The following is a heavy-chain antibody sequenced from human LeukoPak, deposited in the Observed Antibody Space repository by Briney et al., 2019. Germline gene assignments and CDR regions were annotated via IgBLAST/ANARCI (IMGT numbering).Heavy chain of an antibody. Sequence: PSETLSLTCTVSGGSISSYYWSWIRQPPGKGLEWIGYIYYSGSTNYNPSLKSRVTISVDTSKNQFSLKLSSVTAADTAVYYCARGEPYYDFWSGNGGTQLGPWGQGTLVTVSS. CDR3: ARGEPYYDFWSGNGGTQLGP. CDR2: IYYSGST. J-gene: IGHJ5*02. V-gene: IGHV4-59*01. D-gene: IGHD3-3*01. CDR1: GGSISSYY.